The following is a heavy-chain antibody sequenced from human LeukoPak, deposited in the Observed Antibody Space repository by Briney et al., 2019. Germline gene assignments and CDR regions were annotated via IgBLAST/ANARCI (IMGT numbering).Heavy chain of an antibody. D-gene: IGHD3-3*01. CDR3: ARDFAFFGVVIFDAFDI. J-gene: IGHJ3*02. V-gene: IGHV4-4*07. CDR1: GGSISSYY. Sequence: SETLSLTCTVSGGSISSYYWSWIRQPAGKGLEWIGRIYTSGSTNYNPSLKSRVTMSVDTSKNQFSLKLSFVTAADTAVYYCARDFAFFGVVIFDAFDIWGQGTMVTVSS. CDR2: IYTSGST.